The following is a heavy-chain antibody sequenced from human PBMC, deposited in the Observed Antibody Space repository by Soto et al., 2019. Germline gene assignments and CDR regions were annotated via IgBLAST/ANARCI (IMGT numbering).Heavy chain of an antibody. J-gene: IGHJ4*01. D-gene: IGHD3-10*02. V-gene: IGHV3-23*01. CDR2: NSGSGDST. CDR1: GFTFSSYS. CDR3: ARDLYYDRKTFDS. Sequence: GGTLRLSCAASGFTFSSYSMNWVRQAPGKGLEWVSANSGSGDSTYYADSVKGRFTISRDNSKNTLYLQLSSLRAEDTAVYYCARDLYYDRKTFDSWGHGTLVTVSS.